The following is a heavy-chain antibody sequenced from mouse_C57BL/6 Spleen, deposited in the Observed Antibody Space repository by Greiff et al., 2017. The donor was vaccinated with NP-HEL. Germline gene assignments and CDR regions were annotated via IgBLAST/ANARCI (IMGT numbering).Heavy chain of an antibody. CDR2: IYPGSGST. CDR3: ARRGFAY. Sequence: QVQLQQSGAELVKPGASVKMSCKASGYTFTSYWITWVKQRPGQGLEWIGDIYPGSGSTNYNEKFKSKATLTVDTSSSTAYIQLSSLTSEDSAVYYCARRGFAYWGQGTLVTVSA. V-gene: IGHV1-55*01. CDR1: GYTFTSYW. J-gene: IGHJ3*01.